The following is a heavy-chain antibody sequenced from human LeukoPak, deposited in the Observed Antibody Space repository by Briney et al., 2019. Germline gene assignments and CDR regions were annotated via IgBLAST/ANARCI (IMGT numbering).Heavy chain of an antibody. D-gene: IGHD6-13*01. CDR2: ISGDGGTT. Sequence: GGSLRLSCAASGFTFDDYAMYWVRQAPGKGLEWVGLISGDGGTTNYGDSVKGRLTISRDNSKNSVYLQMNGLRTEDTALYYCAKGSIEANGNPDYWGQGTLVIVSS. CDR1: GFTFDDYA. V-gene: IGHV3-43*02. J-gene: IGHJ4*02. CDR3: AKGSIEANGNPDY.